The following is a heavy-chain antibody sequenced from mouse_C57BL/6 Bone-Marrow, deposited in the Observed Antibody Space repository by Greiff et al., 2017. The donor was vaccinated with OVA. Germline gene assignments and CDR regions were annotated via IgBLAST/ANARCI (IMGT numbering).Heavy chain of an antibody. CDR2: ISYDGSN. J-gene: IGHJ2*01. V-gene: IGHV3-6*01. CDR1: GYSITSGYY. CDR3: ARRAGPYFDY. Sequence: EVKLMESGPGLVKPSQSLSLTCSVTGYSITSGYYWNWIRQFPGNKLEWMGYISYDGSNNYNPSLKNRISITRDTSKNQFFLKLNSVTTEDTATYYCARRAGPYFDYWGQGTTLTVSS.